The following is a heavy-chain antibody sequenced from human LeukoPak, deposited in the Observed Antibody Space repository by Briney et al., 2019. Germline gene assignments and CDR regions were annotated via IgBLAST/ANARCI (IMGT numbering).Heavy chain of an antibody. CDR1: GYTFTGYY. Sequence: ASVKVSCKASGYTFTGYYMHWVRQAPGQGLEWMGWINPNSGGTNYAQKFQGRVTMTRDMFTSTVYMELSSLRSEDTAVYYCAKLPGEQQVDSTFDYWGQGTLVTVSS. J-gene: IGHJ4*01. D-gene: IGHD6-13*01. CDR2: INPNSGGT. V-gene: IGHV1-2*02. CDR3: AKLPGEQQVDSTFDY.